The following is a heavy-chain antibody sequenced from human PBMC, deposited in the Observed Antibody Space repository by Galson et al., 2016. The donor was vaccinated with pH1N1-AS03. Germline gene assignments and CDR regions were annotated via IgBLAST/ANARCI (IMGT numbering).Heavy chain of an antibody. CDR1: GYTFTGYY. CDR2: INPKTGGT. D-gene: IGHD1-1*01. V-gene: IGHV1-2*04. J-gene: IGHJ3*02. CDR3: ASARGGVYNCDAFDI. Sequence: SVKVSCKASGYTFTGYYVHWLRQAPGQGLEWMGWINPKTGGTKSAQKFQGWVSMTSDTSIRTVYMDLRMLTSVDTAVYYCASARGGVYNCDAFDIWGQGTVVSVSS.